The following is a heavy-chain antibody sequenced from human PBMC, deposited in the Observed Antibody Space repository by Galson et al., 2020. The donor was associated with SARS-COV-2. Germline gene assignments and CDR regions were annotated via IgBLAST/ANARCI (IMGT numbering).Heavy chain of an antibody. CDR1: GFTFSRYA. D-gene: IGHD4-17*01. V-gene: IGHV3-23*01. CDR2: ISGGGGST. Sequence: GESLKISCAASGFTFSRYALAWVRQAPGKGLEWVSGISGGGGSTYYVDSVKGRFTISRDTSQNTVHLQMSDLRAEDTAVYYCAKDRGNDYGDQLDLWGLGTLVTVSS. J-gene: IGHJ5*02. CDR3: AKDRGNDYGDQLDL.